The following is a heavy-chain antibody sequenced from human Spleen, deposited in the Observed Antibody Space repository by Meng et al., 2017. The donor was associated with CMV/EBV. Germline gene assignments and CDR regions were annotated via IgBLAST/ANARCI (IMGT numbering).Heavy chain of an antibody. D-gene: IGHD3-16*01. CDR3: VLKYRY. Sequence: GGSLRLSCVASGFTFTNCAMAWVRQAPGKGLEWVSGISDYGRTTYHADSVKGRFTISRDNAKNSLYLQMNSLRAEDTALYYCVLKYRYWGQGTLVTVSS. CDR2: ISDYGRTT. J-gene: IGHJ4*02. CDR1: GFTFTNCA. V-gene: IGHV3-23*01.